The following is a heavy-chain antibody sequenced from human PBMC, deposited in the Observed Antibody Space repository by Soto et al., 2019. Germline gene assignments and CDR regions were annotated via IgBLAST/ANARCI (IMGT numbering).Heavy chain of an antibody. J-gene: IGHJ3*02. Sequence: GGSLRLSCAASGFTFSNAWMSWVRQAPGKGLEWVGRIKSKTDGGTTDYAAPVKGRFTISRDDSKNTLYLQMNSLKTEDTAVYYCTTDVPGSAIFGVTDAFDIWGQGTMVTVSS. V-gene: IGHV3-15*01. CDR1: GFTFSNAW. D-gene: IGHD3-3*01. CDR3: TTDVPGSAIFGVTDAFDI. CDR2: IKSKTDGGTT.